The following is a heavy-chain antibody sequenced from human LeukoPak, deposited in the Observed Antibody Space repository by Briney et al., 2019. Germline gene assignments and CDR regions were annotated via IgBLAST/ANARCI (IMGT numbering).Heavy chain of an antibody. CDR2: IHSADSNT. Sequence: GESLQISCKGSGYSFTSYWIGWVRQMPGKGLEWMGIIHSADSNTKYSPSFQGQVTISADKSISTAYLQWSGLKAWDTAMYYCAGARHGDYRWDYWGQGTLVTVSS. CDR3: AGARHGDYRWDY. V-gene: IGHV5-51*01. J-gene: IGHJ4*02. CDR1: GYSFTSYW. D-gene: IGHD4-17*01.